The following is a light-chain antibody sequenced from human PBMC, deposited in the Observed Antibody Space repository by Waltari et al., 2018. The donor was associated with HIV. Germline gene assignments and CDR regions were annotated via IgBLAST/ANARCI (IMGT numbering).Light chain of an antibody. CDR1: SSAVGGYNY. J-gene: IGLJ1*01. V-gene: IGLV2-14*01. Sequence: QSALTQPASVSGSPGQSITISCTGTSSAVGGYNYVSWYQQYPGKAPKLMIFDVSNRPSGVSNRFSGYKSGNTASLTISGLHTEDEADYYCSSYTSSSTLVFGTGTKVTVL. CDR3: SSYTSSSTLV. CDR2: DVS.